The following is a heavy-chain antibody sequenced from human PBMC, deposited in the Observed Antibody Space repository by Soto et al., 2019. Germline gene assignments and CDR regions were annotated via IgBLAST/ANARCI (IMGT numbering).Heavy chain of an antibody. CDR1: GFTFSSYW. CDR2: INSDGSST. D-gene: IGHD2-15*01. Sequence: PGGSLRLSCAASGFTFSSYWMHWVRQAPGKGLVWVSRINSDGSSTSYADSVKGRFTISRDNAKNTLYLQMNSLRAEDTAVYYCARYVVAPRAFDIWGQGTMVTVSS. J-gene: IGHJ3*02. CDR3: ARYVVAPRAFDI. V-gene: IGHV3-74*01.